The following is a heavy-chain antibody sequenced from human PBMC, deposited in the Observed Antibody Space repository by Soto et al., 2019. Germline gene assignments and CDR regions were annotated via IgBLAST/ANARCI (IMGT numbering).Heavy chain of an antibody. CDR2: IIPIFGTA. Sequence: QVQLVQSGAEVKKPGSSVKVSCKASGGTFSSYAISWVRQAPGQGLEWMGGIIPIFGTANYAQKFQGRVTSTADESTSTAYIELSSLRSEDTAVYYCATGPNSGSYLHFEYWGEGTLVTVSS. V-gene: IGHV1-69*12. CDR3: ATGPNSGSYLHFEY. D-gene: IGHD1-26*01. CDR1: GGTFSSYA. J-gene: IGHJ4*02.